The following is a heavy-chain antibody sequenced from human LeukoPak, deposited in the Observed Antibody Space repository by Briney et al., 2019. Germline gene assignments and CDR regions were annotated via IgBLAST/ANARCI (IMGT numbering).Heavy chain of an antibody. V-gene: IGHV1-18*01. CDR2: SSAYNENT. Sequence: ASVKVSCKASGYTLSRYGISWVRQAPGQGLEWMGWSSAYNENTNSALKVQGRVTMTTDTSTSTAYMELRSLRSDDTAVYYCARDLVHCSSTSCSDYWGQGTLVTVSS. D-gene: IGHD2-2*01. J-gene: IGHJ4*02. CDR3: ARDLVHCSSTSCSDY. CDR1: GYTLSRYG.